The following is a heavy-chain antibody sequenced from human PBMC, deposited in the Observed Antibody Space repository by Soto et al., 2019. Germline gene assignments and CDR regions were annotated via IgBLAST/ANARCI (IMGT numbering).Heavy chain of an antibody. V-gene: IGHV5-10-1*01. D-gene: IGHD2-21*02. CDR2: IDPSDGNI. Sequence: PVESLKISCKAFRFKFTSSSITWVRQVPGKGLEWLGAIDPSDGNIYRSPSLQCHVILSADTSISTAYLQWSSLRASDTAMYYCIRAYCSAGNCYSFDPWGQGTQVTVSS. CDR3: IRAYCSAGNCYSFDP. J-gene: IGHJ5*02. CDR1: RFKFTSSS.